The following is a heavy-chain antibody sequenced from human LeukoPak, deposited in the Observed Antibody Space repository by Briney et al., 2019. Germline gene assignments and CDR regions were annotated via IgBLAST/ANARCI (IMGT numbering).Heavy chain of an antibody. D-gene: IGHD6-19*01. J-gene: IGHJ4*02. CDR2: FNTGATT. CDR1: GFSVSGNY. CDR3: ARVASDSRGWYHFDL. Sequence: PGGSLRLSCAASGFSVSGNYMSWVRQAPGKGLEFVSLFNTGATTYYADSVKGRFTISRDNAKNTFYLQMNRLRAEDTGVYYCARVASDSRGWYHFDLWGPGTLVTVSS. V-gene: IGHV3-53*01.